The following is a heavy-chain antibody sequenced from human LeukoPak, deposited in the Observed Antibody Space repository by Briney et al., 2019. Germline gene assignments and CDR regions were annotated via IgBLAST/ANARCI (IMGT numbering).Heavy chain of an antibody. V-gene: IGHV3-23*01. Sequence: PGGSLRLSCEASGFTFSAYAMTWVRQAPGKGLEWVSSIGSDNKPHYSESVKGRFTISRDNSKNTLYLQMNSLRAEDTAVYYCAKETTVTTKAPFDYWGQGTLVTVSS. CDR3: AKETTVTTKAPFDY. D-gene: IGHD4-17*01. CDR2: IGSDNKP. J-gene: IGHJ4*02. CDR1: GFTFSAYA.